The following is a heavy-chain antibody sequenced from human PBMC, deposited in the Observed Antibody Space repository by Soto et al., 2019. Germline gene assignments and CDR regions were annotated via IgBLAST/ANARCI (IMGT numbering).Heavy chain of an antibody. CDR2: ISPYTGNT. Sequence: QVQLVQSGDEVKKPGASVKVSCKASGYIFVNYGIAWVRQAPGQGLEWMGWISPYTGNTHSATKVQGRLTMTTDTSTSTDYMDLGSLTSDDTHVYYCVMVDNYVTPTPQDVWGQGTTVTVSS. CDR1: GYIFVNYG. D-gene: IGHD3-16*01. V-gene: IGHV1-18*01. J-gene: IGHJ6*02. CDR3: VMVDNYVTPTPQDV.